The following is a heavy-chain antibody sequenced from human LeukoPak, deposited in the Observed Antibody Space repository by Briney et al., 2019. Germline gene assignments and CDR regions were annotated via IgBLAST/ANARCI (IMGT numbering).Heavy chain of an antibody. CDR3: ASVYYYDSSRER. D-gene: IGHD3-22*01. V-gene: IGHV1-69*05. Sequence: SVKVSCKASGGTFSSYAISWVRQAPGQGLEWMGGIIPIFGTANYAQKFQGRATITTDESTSTAYMELSSLRSEDTAVYYCASVYYYDSSRERWGQGTLVTVSS. CDR1: GGTFSSYA. J-gene: IGHJ4*02. CDR2: IIPIFGTA.